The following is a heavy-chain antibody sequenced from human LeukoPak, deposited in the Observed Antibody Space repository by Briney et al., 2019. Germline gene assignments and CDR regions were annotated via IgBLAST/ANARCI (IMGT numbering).Heavy chain of an antibody. Sequence: GRSLRLSCAASGFTLSSYGMHWVRQAPGKGLEWVAVIWYDGSNKYYADSVKGRFTISRDNSKNTLYLQMNSLRAEDTAVYYCAAQRFIVGATNDYWGQGTLVTVSS. CDR2: IWYDGSNK. CDR1: GFTLSSYG. V-gene: IGHV3-33*01. D-gene: IGHD1-26*01. CDR3: AAQRFIVGATNDY. J-gene: IGHJ4*02.